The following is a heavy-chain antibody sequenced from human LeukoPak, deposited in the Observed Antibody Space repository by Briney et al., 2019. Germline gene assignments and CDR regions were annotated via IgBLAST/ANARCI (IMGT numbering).Heavy chain of an antibody. V-gene: IGHV3-23*01. J-gene: IGHJ4*02. D-gene: IGHD6-19*01. CDR3: AKDRSGWYQGLEPNDY. Sequence: PGGSLRLSCAASGFTFSSYAMSWVRQAPGKGLEWVTAISGSGGSTYYADSVKGRFTISRDNSKNTLYLQMNSLRAEDTAVYYCAKDRSGWYQGLEPNDYWGQGTLVTVSS. CDR2: ISGSGGST. CDR1: GFTFSSYA.